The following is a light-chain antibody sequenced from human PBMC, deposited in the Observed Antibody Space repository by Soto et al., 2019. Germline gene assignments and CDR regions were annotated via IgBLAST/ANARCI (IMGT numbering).Light chain of an antibody. CDR1: SSDVSGYNH. Sequence: QSVLTQPASVSGSPGQSITISCTGTSSDVSGYNHVSWYQHHPDKAPKVIIFEVSNRPSGISSRFSGSRSGNTASLTISGLQAEDEADYYCASYTTTSTLWVFGGGTKVTVL. CDR2: EVS. CDR3: ASYTTTSTLWV. V-gene: IGLV2-14*01. J-gene: IGLJ3*02.